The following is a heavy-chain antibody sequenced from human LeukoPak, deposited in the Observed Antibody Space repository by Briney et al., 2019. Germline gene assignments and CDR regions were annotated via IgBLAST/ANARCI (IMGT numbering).Heavy chain of an antibody. D-gene: IGHD1-26*01. J-gene: IGHJ4*02. CDR2: ISFSGST. CDR3: ARQVGSSRFDY. Sequence: SETLSLTCTVSGGSISSGGYDWSWIRQSPGKGLEWIGYISFSGSTNYSPSLKSRVNISVDTSKNQFSLNLNSLTAADTAIYYCARQVGSSRFDYWGQGTLVTVSS. CDR1: GGSISSGGYD. V-gene: IGHV4-61*08.